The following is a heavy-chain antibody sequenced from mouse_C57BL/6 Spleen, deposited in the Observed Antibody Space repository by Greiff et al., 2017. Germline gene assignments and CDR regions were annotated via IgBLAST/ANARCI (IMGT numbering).Heavy chain of an antibody. V-gene: IGHV5-16*01. CDR1: GFTFSDYY. CDR2: INYDGSST. Sequence: EVKLMESEGGLVQPGSSMKLSCTASGFTFSDYYMAWVRQVPEKGLEWVANINYDGSSTYYLDSLKSRFIISRDNAKNILYLQMSSLKSEDTATYYCARDGAYYSNLYAMDYWGQGTSVTVSS. D-gene: IGHD2-5*01. J-gene: IGHJ4*01. CDR3: ARDGAYYSNLYAMDY.